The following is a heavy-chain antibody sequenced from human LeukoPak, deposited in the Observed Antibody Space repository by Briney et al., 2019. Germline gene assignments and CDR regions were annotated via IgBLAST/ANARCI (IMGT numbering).Heavy chain of an antibody. Sequence: GGSLRLSCSASGFTFSSYAMHWVRQAPGKGLEYVSAISSNGGSTYYADSVKGRFTISRDNSKNTLYLRMSSLRAADTAVYYCVKSFCSSISCPDYWGQGTLVTVSS. CDR2: ISSNGGST. CDR1: GFTFSSYA. D-gene: IGHD2-2*01. CDR3: VKSFCSSISCPDY. V-gene: IGHV3-64D*09. J-gene: IGHJ4*02.